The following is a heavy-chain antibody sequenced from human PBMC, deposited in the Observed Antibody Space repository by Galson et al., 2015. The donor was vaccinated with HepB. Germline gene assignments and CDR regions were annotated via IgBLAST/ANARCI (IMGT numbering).Heavy chain of an antibody. CDR3: ARDRGIAAAGPGSFFDY. Sequence: CAISGDSVSSNSAAWNWIRQSPSRGLEWLGRTYYRSKWYNDYAVSVKSRITINPDTSKNQFSLQLNSVTPEDTAVYYCARDRGIAAAGPGSFFDYWGQGTLVTVSS. J-gene: IGHJ4*02. CDR2: TYYRSKWYN. D-gene: IGHD6-13*01. CDR1: GDSVSSNSAA. V-gene: IGHV6-1*01.